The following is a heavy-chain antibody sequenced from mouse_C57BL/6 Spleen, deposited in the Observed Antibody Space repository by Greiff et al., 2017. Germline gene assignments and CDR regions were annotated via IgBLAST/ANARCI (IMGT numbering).Heavy chain of an antibody. Sequence: QVQLKESGAELARPGASVKLSCKASGYTFTSYGISWVKQRTGQGLEWIGEIYPRSGNTYYNEKFKGKATLTADKSSSTAYMELRSLTSEDSAVYFCARSRELSPAMDYWGQGTSVTVSS. D-gene: IGHD6-2*01. V-gene: IGHV1-81*01. J-gene: IGHJ4*01. CDR3: ARSRELSPAMDY. CDR1: GYTFTSYG. CDR2: IYPRSGNT.